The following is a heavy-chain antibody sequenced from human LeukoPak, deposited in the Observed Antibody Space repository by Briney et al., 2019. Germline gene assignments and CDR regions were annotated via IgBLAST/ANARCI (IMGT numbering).Heavy chain of an antibody. CDR3: ARDRYGDYVGY. CDR1: GGSISSSSYY. Sequence: SETLSLTCTVSGGSISSSSYYWGWIRQPPGKGLEWIGSIYYSGSTYYNPSLKSRVTISVDTSKNQFSLKLSSVTAADTAVYYCARDRYGDYVGYWGQGTLVTVSS. V-gene: IGHV4-39*07. J-gene: IGHJ4*02. D-gene: IGHD4-17*01. CDR2: IYYSGST.